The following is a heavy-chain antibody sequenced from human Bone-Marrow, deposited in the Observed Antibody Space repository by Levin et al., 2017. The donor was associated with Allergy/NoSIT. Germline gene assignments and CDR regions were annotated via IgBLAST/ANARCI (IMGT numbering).Heavy chain of an antibody. CDR1: GYSFTSFW. D-gene: IGHD4-23*01. V-gene: IGHV5-51*01. CDR2: IFPGDSDT. CDR3: ARRDSDGSNSFDY. Sequence: KSGESLKISCQASGYSFTSFWFGWVRQRPGKGLEWMGLIFPGDSDTRVSPSFRCQIIMSVDKSTSTAYLQWDSLKASDTATYYCARRDSDGSNSFDYWGQGTLVTVSS. J-gene: IGHJ4*02.